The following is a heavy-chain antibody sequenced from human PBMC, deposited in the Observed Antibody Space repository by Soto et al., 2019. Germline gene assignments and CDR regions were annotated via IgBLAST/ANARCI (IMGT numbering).Heavy chain of an antibody. CDR1: GGSIISGDYY. Sequence: SETLSLTCTVSGGSIISGDYYWSWIRQPPGKGLECIGYIYYSGSTYYNPSLKSRVNISVDTSKDQFSLKLSSVTAADTAVYYCARAEDSRGYHFDYWGLGTLVTVSS. CDR2: IYYSGST. D-gene: IGHD3-22*01. CDR3: ARAEDSRGYHFDY. V-gene: IGHV4-30-4*01. J-gene: IGHJ4*02.